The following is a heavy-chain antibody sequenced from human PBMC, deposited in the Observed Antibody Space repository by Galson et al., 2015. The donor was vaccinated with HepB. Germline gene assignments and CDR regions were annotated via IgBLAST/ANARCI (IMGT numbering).Heavy chain of an antibody. CDR3: AKGAEAGARRPVDY. J-gene: IGHJ4*02. V-gene: IGHV3-23*01. Sequence: SLRLSCAASGFTFNIFAMNWVRQAPGKGLEWVSAISNAGDTTYYAGSVKGRFTISRDNSKNTLYLQLNSLRAEDTAVYYCAKGAEAGARRPVDYWGRGTLVAVSS. CDR2: ISNAGDTT. CDR1: GFTFNIFA. D-gene: IGHD6-13*01.